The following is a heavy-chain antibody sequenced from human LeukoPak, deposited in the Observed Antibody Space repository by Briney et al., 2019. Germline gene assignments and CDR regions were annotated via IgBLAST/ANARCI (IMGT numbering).Heavy chain of an antibody. Sequence: SETLSLTCAVYGGSFSGYYWSWIRQPPGKGLEWIGEINHSGSTNYNPSLKSRVTISVDTSKNQFSLKLSSVTAADTAVYYCARGLGLLWFGELFYWGQGTLVTVSS. CDR2: INHSGST. CDR1: GGSFSGYY. D-gene: IGHD3-10*01. CDR3: ARGLGLLWFGELFY. V-gene: IGHV4-34*01. J-gene: IGHJ4*02.